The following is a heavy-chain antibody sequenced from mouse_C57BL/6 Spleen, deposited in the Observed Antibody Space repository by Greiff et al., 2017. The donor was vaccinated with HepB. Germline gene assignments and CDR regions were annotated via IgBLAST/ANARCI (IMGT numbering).Heavy chain of an antibody. D-gene: IGHD3-2*02. V-gene: IGHV1-61*01. CDR2: IYPSDSET. Sequence: VKLQQPGAELVRPGSSVKLSCKASGYTFTSYWMDWVKQRPGQGLEWIGNIYPSDSETHYNQKFKDKATLTVDKSSSTAYMQLSSLTSEDSAVYYCARRGISSGYLDYWGQGTTLTVSS. CDR3: ARRGISSGYLDY. CDR1: GYTFTSYW. J-gene: IGHJ2*01.